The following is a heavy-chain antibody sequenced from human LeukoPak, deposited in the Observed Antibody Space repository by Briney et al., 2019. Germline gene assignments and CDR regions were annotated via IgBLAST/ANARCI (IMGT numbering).Heavy chain of an antibody. V-gene: IGHV3-30*18. Sequence: GKSLRLSCAASGFTFSSYGMHWVRQAPANGLELVAVISYDGSKKNYSDSVKGRFTTSRDNAKNTLYLQMDSLRGEDRAVYYCAKGQMVRRNGFHPWGQGTLVTVSS. CDR3: AKGQMVRRNGFHP. CDR1: GFTFSSYG. D-gene: IGHD3-10*01. J-gene: IGHJ5*02. CDR2: ISYDGSKK.